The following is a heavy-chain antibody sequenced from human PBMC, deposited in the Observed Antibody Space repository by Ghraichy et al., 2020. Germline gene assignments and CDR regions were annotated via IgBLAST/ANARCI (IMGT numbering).Heavy chain of an antibody. J-gene: IGHJ5*02. V-gene: IGHV4-61*01. D-gene: IGHD4-17*01. CDR3: ARSTVSRFDP. CDR2: VYNSVNT. Sequence: SETLSLTCTVSGDSVSSGRYYWTWIRQPPGKGLEWIGYVYNSVNTKYNPALKTRVTISVDTSKNQFSRNLTSVTAADTAVYYCARSTVSRFDPWGQGTLVTVSS. CDR1: GDSVSSGRYY.